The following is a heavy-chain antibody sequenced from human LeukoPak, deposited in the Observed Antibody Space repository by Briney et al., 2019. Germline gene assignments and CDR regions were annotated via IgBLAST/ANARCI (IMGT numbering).Heavy chain of an antibody. V-gene: IGHV3-9*02. J-gene: IGHJ6*02. CDR2: ISWNSGSI. CDR3: ALVPAAIRGYYYYGMDV. D-gene: IGHD2-2*02. Sequence: GRSLRPSSALSGFTSDDLAMHWVRQAPRGGLGWVSGISWNSGSIGYADSVKGRFTISRDNAKNSLYLQMNSLRAEDTALYYCALVPAAIRGYYYYGMDVWGQGTTVTVSS. CDR1: GFTSDDLA.